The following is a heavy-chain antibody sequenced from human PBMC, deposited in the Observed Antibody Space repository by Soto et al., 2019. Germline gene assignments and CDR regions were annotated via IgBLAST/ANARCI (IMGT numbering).Heavy chain of an antibody. Sequence: PSETLSLTCTVSGGSVNNGNYYWSWIRQPPGKELEWIGYVYYTGSTYSNPSLKSRLTLTIDTSKNQFSLNLTSVTAADTAVYYCARGFILVPAATRDYYYYGMDVWGQGTTVTVSS. CDR2: VYYTGST. CDR3: ARGFILVPAATRDYYYYGMDV. CDR1: GGSVNNGNYY. D-gene: IGHD2-2*01. V-gene: IGHV4-61*01. J-gene: IGHJ6*02.